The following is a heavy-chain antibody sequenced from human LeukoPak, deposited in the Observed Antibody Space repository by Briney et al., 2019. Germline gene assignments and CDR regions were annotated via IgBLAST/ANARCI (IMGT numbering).Heavy chain of an antibody. CDR3: ARDHYFYYMDA. Sequence: GGSLRLSCAAAEFTFSRYWMSWVRQATGKGLECVAKIKEDGSEAHYMDSVKGRFTISRDNAKKSLYLQMNSLRAEDTAVYYCARDHYFYYMDAWGKGTTVTVSS. CDR2: IKEDGSEA. V-gene: IGHV3-7*01. CDR1: EFTFSRYW. J-gene: IGHJ6*03.